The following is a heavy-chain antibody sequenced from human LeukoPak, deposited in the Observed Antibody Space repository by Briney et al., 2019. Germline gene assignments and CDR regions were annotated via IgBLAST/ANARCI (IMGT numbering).Heavy chain of an antibody. D-gene: IGHD6-13*01. Sequence: GESLKISCKGSGYSFSTHWIRWVRQMPGKGLEWMGIIYPGDSDTRYSPSFQGQVTISADKSISTAYLQWSSLKASDTAMYYCAGSAAATDSSWYRYWGQGTLVTVSS. J-gene: IGHJ4*02. CDR1: GYSFSTHW. CDR2: IYPGDSDT. CDR3: AGSAAATDSSWYRY. V-gene: IGHV5-51*01.